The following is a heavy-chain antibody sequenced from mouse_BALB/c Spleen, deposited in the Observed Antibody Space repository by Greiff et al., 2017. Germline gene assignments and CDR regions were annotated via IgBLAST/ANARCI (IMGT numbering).Heavy chain of an antibody. D-gene: IGHD2-14*01. CDR1: GFTFSSYG. CDR2: INSNGGST. CDR3: ARGGYDVSFDY. J-gene: IGHJ2*01. Sequence: EVQLQQSGGGLVQPGGSLKLSCAATGFTFSSYGMSWVRQTPDKRLELVATINSNGGSTYYPDSVKGRCTISRDNAKNTLYLQMSSLKSEDTAMYYCARGGYDVSFDYWGQGTTLTVSS. V-gene: IGHV5-6-3*01.